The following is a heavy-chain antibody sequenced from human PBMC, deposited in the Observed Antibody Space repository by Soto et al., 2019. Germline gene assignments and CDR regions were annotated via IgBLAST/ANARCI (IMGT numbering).Heavy chain of an antibody. D-gene: IGHD1-20*01. V-gene: IGHV3-23*01. J-gene: IGHJ6*02. CDR3: ARDLEGNWSGDV. Sequence: EVQLLESGGGLVQPGGSLRRSCEASGFTFSNYAMTWVRQAPEKGPEWVSTITATGSPTWYADSVRGRFTISRDNSKNTLYLQLNSLRAEDTALYYCARDLEGNWSGDVWGQGTTVTDSS. CDR1: GFTFSNYA. CDR2: ITATGSPT.